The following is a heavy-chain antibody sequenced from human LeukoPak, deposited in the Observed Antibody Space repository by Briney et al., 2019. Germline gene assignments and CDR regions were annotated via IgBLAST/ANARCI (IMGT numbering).Heavy chain of an antibody. D-gene: IGHD4-17*01. V-gene: IGHV3-53*01. CDR2: IYRSGDT. Sequence: PGGSLRLSCVASGFTVSSNDMSWVRQAPGEGLEWVSFIYRSGDTDYADYVKGRFTISRDNSKNTLYLQMNSLRAEDTAVYYCARGPNGDSYGILDYWGQGTLVTVSS. CDR3: ARGPNGDSYGILDY. J-gene: IGHJ4*02. CDR1: GFTVSSND.